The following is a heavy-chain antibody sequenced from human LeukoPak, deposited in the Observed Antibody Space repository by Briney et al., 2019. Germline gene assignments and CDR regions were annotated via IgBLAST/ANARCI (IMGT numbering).Heavy chain of an antibody. CDR3: AKDKIVGSTGSYYFDY. CDR1: GLTFSSSA. J-gene: IGHJ4*02. D-gene: IGHD6-19*01. CDR2: ISYDGDNK. V-gene: IGHV3-30-3*02. Sequence: GRSLRLSCEDSGLTFSSSAMHWVRQAPGKGLEWVAVISYDGDNKYYADSVKGRFTISRDNSKNTLSLQMNSLRTEDTAVYYCAKDKIVGSTGSYYFDYWGQGTLVTVSS.